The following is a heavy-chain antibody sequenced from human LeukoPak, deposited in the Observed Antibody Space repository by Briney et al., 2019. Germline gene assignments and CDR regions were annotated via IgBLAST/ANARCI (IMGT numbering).Heavy chain of an antibody. V-gene: IGHV1-18*01. D-gene: IGHD2-2*01. CDR3: AGDSPIVVVPAAPDY. J-gene: IGHJ4*02. CDR2: ISAYNGNT. Sequence: ASVKVSCKASGYTFTSYGISWVRQAPGQGLEWMGWISAYNGNTNYAQKLQGRVTMTTDTSTSTAYMELRSLRSDDTAVYYCAGDSPIVVVPAAPDYWGQGTLVTVSS. CDR1: GYTFTSYG.